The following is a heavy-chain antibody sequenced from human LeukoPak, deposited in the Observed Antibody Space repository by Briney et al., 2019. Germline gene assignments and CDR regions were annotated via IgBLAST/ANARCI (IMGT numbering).Heavy chain of an antibody. D-gene: IGHD3-10*02. J-gene: IGHJ6*02. CDR3: ARGVRDYGMDV. Sequence: PSETLPLTCIVSGGSISSSSYYWGWIRQSPGKGLEWIGSFYYSGSTYYNPSLKSRVTISVDTSKNQFSLNLSSVTAADTAVYYCARGVRDYGMDVWGQGTTVTVSS. V-gene: IGHV4-39*01. CDR1: GGSISSSSYY. CDR2: FYYSGST.